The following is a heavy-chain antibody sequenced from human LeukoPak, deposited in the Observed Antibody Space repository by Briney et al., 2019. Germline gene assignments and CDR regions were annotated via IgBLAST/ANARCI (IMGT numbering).Heavy chain of an antibody. CDR2: ISSSSSYI. Sequence: PGGSLRLSCAASGFTFSSYSMNWVRQAPGKGLEWVSSISSSSSYIYYADSVKGRFTVSRDNAKNSLYLQMNSLRAEDTAVYYCASPAYYYGSGSPAGGGEFDYWGQGTLATVSS. D-gene: IGHD3-10*01. CDR3: ASPAYYYGSGSPAGGGEFDY. J-gene: IGHJ4*02. CDR1: GFTFSSYS. V-gene: IGHV3-21*01.